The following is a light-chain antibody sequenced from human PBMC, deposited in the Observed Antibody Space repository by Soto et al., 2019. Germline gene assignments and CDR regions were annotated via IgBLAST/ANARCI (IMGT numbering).Light chain of an antibody. V-gene: IGKV3-20*01. CDR2: GIS. CDR3: QQYVTSSPRT. J-gene: IGKJ1*01. Sequence: EIVLTQSPGTLSFSPGERATLSRRASHTISSSYLAWYQQKPGQAPRLLMYGISRRATGIPDRFSGSGSGTDFTLTITRLEPEDFAVYYCQQYVTSSPRTFGQGTNV. CDR1: HTISSSY.